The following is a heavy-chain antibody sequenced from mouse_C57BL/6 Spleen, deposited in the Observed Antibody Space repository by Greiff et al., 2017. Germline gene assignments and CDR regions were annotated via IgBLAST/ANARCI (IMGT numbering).Heavy chain of an antibody. CDR2: INPSNGGT. J-gene: IGHJ3*01. CDR3: ARTNYAYDWFAY. CDR1: GYTFTSYW. D-gene: IGHD2-2*01. Sequence: QVQLQQSGTELVKPGASVKLSCKASGYTFTSYWMHWVKQRPGQGLEWIGNINPSNGGTNYNEKFKSKATLTVDKSSSTAYMQLSSLTSEDSAVYYCARTNYAYDWFAYWGQGTLVTVSA. V-gene: IGHV1-53*01.